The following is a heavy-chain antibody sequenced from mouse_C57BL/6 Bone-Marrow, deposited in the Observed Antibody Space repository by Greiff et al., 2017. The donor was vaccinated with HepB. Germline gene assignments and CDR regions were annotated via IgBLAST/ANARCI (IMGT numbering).Heavy chain of an antibody. D-gene: IGHD3-2*02. CDR3: ARDSSEEYWGDY. CDR1: GFTFSSYA. J-gene: IGHJ4*01. Sequence: EVMLVESGGGLVKPGGSLKLSCAASGFTFSSYAMSWVRQTPEKRLEWVATISDGGSYTYYPDNVKGRFTISRDNAKNNLYLQMSHLKSEDTAMYYCARDSSEEYWGDYWGQGTSVTVSS. CDR2: ISDGGSYT. V-gene: IGHV5-4*01.